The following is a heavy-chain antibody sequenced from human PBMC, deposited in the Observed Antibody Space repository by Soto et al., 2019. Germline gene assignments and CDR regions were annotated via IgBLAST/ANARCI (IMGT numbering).Heavy chain of an antibody. CDR3: AKEKNFWSGTTAFDS. V-gene: IGHV3-23*01. Sequence: EVQRLESGGDRAQPGGSLGLSCADSSFTFNMSALSWVRQAPGKGLEWVSGISGSGGSTYYTDSVKGRFTNARDNSKNTLFLQMDRLSAEDTAVYYCAKEKNFWSGTTAFDSWGQGTPVTVSS. CDR2: ISGSGGST. J-gene: IGHJ5*01. CDR1: SFTFNMSA. D-gene: IGHD3-3*01.